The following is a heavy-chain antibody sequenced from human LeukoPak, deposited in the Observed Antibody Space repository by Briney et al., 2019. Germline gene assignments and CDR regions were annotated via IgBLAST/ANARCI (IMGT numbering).Heavy chain of an antibody. Sequence: PGGSLRLSCAASGFTFSSYSMNWVRQAPGKGLEWVSSISSSSYIYYADSVKGRFTISRDNAKNSLYLQMNSLRAEDTAVYYCAKGGAYGSGSHYPHPLYYFDYWGQGTLVTVSS. CDR3: AKGGAYGSGSHYPHPLYYFDY. CDR1: GFTFSSYS. J-gene: IGHJ4*02. D-gene: IGHD3-10*01. CDR2: ISSSSYI. V-gene: IGHV3-21*01.